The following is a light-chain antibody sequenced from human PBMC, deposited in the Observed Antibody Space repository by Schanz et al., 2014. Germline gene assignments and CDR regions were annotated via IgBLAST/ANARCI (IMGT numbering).Light chain of an antibody. CDR1: SSDIGGYNS. Sequence: QSALTQPPSASGSPGQSVTISCTGSSSDIGGYNSVSWYQQFPGKAPKLMIYEVNKRPSGVPDRFSGSKSDNTASLTVSGLQVEDEADYYCGSYAGNINWVFGGGTKLTVL. CDR2: EVN. V-gene: IGLV2-8*01. J-gene: IGLJ3*02. CDR3: GSYAGNINWV.